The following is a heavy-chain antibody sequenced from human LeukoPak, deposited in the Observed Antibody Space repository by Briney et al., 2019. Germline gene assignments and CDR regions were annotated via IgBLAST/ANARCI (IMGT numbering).Heavy chain of an antibody. CDR1: GFTFSDYY. V-gene: IGHV3-11*01. D-gene: IGHD3-16*01. J-gene: IGHJ3*02. CDR2: ITSSGSTI. CDR3: AGHYAASVAFDI. Sequence: GSLSLSCAASGFTFSDYYMSWIRQAPGKGLEWISYITSSGSTIYYADSVKGRFTISRDNAKNSLYLQMNSLRAEDTAVYYCAGHYAASVAFDIWGQGTMVTVSS.